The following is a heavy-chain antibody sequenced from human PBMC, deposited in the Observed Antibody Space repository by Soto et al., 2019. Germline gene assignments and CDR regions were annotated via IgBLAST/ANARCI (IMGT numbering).Heavy chain of an antibody. CDR2: ISGSGAST. V-gene: IGHV3-23*01. Sequence: EVQLLESGGGLIQPGGSQRLSCAVSGFTFSSYAMTWVRQAPGKGLEWVSAISGSGASTYYADSVKGRFTISRDNSKNTLYLQMNSLRAEDTAVYYCAKESEDVGSPTFRILGYWGQGTLVAVSS. D-gene: IGHD1-26*01. CDR3: AKESEDVGSPTFRILGY. J-gene: IGHJ4*02. CDR1: GFTFSSYA.